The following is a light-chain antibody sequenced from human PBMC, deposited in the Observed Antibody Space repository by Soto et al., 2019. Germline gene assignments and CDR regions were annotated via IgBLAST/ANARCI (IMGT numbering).Light chain of an antibody. CDR1: SSDVGGYNY. CDR2: EVT. Sequence: QSALTQPPSASGSPGQSVTISCTGTSSDVGGYNYVSWYQQHPGEAPKLMVYEVTKRPSGVPDRFSGSKSGNTASLTVSGLQAEDEADYYCSSYAGSNNLVFGGGTKLTVL. CDR3: SSYAGSNNLV. V-gene: IGLV2-8*01. J-gene: IGLJ3*02.